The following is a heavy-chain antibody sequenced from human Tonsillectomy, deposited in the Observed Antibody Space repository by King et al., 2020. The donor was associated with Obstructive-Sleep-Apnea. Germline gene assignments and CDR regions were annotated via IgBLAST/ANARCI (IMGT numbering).Heavy chain of an antibody. CDR3: ARHAPGVASGYYSFDY. V-gene: IGHV5-10-1*01. CDR2: IVPSDSSS. J-gene: IGHJ4*02. Sequence: QLVQSGAEVKKPGESLRILCKGSGYSFTSYWISWVRQMPGKGLEWMGRIVPSDSSSNYSPSFQGPVTTSAGKSISPAYLQWSSLKASDTAMYYCARHAPGVASGYYSFDYWGQGTLVTVSS. CDR1: GYSFTSYW. D-gene: IGHD5-12*01.